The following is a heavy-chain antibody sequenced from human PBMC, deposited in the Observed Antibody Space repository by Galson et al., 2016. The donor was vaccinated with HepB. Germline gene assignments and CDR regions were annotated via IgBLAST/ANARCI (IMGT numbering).Heavy chain of an antibody. CDR2: IRHSGGRT. J-gene: IGHJ6*02. V-gene: IGHV3-23*01. CDR3: AKLEGGLTYYGMDV. CDR1: GFTFSRYP. Sequence: SLRLSCAASGFTFSRYPMHWVRQAPGKGLEWVSGIRHSGGRTYYADSVNGRFTISRDNSKNTLYLQMNSLRAEDTAVYYCAKLEGGLTYYGMDVWGQGTMVTVSS. D-gene: IGHD2-15*01.